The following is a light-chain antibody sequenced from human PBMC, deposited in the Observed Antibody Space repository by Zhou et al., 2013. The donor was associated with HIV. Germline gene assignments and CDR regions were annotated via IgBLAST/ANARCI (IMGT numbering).Light chain of an antibody. CDR2: RST. V-gene: IGKV1-8*01. CDR3: QQYYSHPPT. CDR1: QFIDTY. J-gene: IGKJ2*01. Sequence: AVRMTQSPSSLSASTGDRVTITCRASQFIDTYVAWFQQKAGQAPRLLVYRSTTLRNGVPSRFIATGSGTNFTLSISCLQSEDFAFYFCQQYYSHPPTFGQGTK.